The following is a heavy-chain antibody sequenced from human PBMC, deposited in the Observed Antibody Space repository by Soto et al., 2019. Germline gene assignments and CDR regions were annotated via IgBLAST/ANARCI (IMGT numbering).Heavy chain of an antibody. Sequence: GGFLRLSCAASGFTFRNFGMHWVRQAPGKGLEWVAVISYDGTNKYYADSVKGRFTISRDNSKNTLYLQINSLRAEDTAVYYCAKAVPPFVVVTASDYWGQGTLVTVSS. CDR1: GFTFRNFG. D-gene: IGHD2-21*02. V-gene: IGHV3-30*18. CDR3: AKAVPPFVVVTASDY. CDR2: ISYDGTNK. J-gene: IGHJ4*02.